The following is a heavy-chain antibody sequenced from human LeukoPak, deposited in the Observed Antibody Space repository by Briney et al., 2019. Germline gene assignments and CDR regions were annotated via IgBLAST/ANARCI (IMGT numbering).Heavy chain of an antibody. Sequence: KTSETLSLTCAVYGGSFRGYSWSWIRQPPGKGLEWIGYIFYSGSTYYNPSLKSRVTISVDRSKNHFSLKLSSVTAADTAMYYCASGYSYYYYMDVWGKGTTVTVSS. CDR3: ASGYSYYYYMDV. J-gene: IGHJ6*03. V-gene: IGHV4-30-4*07. CDR2: IFYSGST. CDR1: GGSFRGYS.